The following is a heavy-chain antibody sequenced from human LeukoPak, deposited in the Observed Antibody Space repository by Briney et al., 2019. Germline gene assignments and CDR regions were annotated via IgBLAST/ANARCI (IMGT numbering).Heavy chain of an antibody. CDR3: ARVRSQVVFARGAFDI. D-gene: IGHD2-15*01. V-gene: IGHV1-46*01. Sequence: ASVKVSCKASGYTFTSYYMHWVRQAPGQGLEWMGIINPSGGSTSYAQKFQGRVTMTRDMSTSTVYMELSSLRSEDTAVYYCARVRSQVVFARGAFDIWGQGTMVTVSS. CDR2: INPSGGST. J-gene: IGHJ3*02. CDR1: GYTFTSYY.